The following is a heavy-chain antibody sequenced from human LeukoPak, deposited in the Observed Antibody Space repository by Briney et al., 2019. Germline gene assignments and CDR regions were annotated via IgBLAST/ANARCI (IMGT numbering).Heavy chain of an antibody. CDR2: IYWDDDK. J-gene: IGHJ6*02. Sequence: SGPTLVKPTQTLTLTCTFSGFSLSTSGVGVGWIRQPPGKALEWLALIYWDDDKRYSPSLKSRLTITKDTSKNQVVLTMTNMDPVDTATYYCAHSTRGGHPTTFGELPYYYGMDVWGQGTTVTVSS. V-gene: IGHV2-5*02. CDR3: AHSTRGGHPTTFGELPYYYGMDV. CDR1: GFSLSTSGVG. D-gene: IGHD3-10*01.